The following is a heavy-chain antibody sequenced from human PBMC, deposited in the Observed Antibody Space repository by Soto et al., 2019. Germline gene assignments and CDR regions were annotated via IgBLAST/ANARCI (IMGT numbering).Heavy chain of an antibody. CDR2: IIPIFGTA. D-gene: IGHD3-22*01. J-gene: IGHJ4*02. V-gene: IGHV1-69*13. CDR3: ARGNYYDSSGYNFDY. Sequence: SVKVSWKDSGGTFSSYAISWVRQAPGQGLEWMGGIIPIFGTANYAQKFQGRVTITADESTSTAYMELSSLRSEDTAAYYCARGNYYDSSGYNFDYWGQGTLATVSS. CDR1: GGTFSSYA.